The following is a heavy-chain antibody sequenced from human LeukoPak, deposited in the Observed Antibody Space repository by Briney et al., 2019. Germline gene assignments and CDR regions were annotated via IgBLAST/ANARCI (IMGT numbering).Heavy chain of an antibody. J-gene: IGHJ4*02. D-gene: IGHD3-10*01. CDR2: IYYSGST. Sequence: SETLSLTCSVSGGSISSSNYYWGWIRQPPGKGLEWIGSIYYSGSTYYNPSLKSRVTISVDTSKNQFSLKLSSVAAADTAVYYCARQGGSGSYYPPHFDYWGQGTLVTVSP. CDR1: GGSISSSNYY. V-gene: IGHV4-39*01. CDR3: ARQGGSGSYYPPHFDY.